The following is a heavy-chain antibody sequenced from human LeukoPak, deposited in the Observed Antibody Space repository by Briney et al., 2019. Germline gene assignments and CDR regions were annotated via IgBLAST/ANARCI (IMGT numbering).Heavy chain of an antibody. CDR1: GFTFDDYA. D-gene: IGHD1-26*01. V-gene: IGHV3-9*01. CDR2: ISWNSGSI. J-gene: IGHJ4*02. Sequence: GGSLRLSCAASGFTFDDYAMHWVRQAPGKGLEWVSGISWNSGSIVYADSVKGRFTISRDNAKNSLYLQMNSLRAEDTAIYYCAKAGVVGATFRMDYWGQGTLVTVSS. CDR3: AKAGVVGATFRMDY.